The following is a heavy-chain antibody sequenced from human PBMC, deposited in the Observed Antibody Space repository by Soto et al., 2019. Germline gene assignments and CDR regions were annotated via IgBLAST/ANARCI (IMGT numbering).Heavy chain of an antibody. CDR2: IKADGTEK. Sequence: VGSLRLSCVGSGFTFSSYWMGWVRQTPGKGLEWVATIKADGTEKYYVDSVKGRFTFSRDNAKTSVYLEMNSLRAEDTAVYYCVTAVRGYNANGDLWGQGTTVTVSS. V-gene: IGHV3-7*03. J-gene: IGHJ6*02. CDR1: GFTFSSYW. CDR3: VTAVRGYNANGDL. D-gene: IGHD5-12*01.